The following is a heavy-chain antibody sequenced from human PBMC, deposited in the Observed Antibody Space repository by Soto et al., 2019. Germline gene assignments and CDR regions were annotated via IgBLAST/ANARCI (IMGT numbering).Heavy chain of an antibody. CDR1: GVSISSYY. CDR3: ARNSYSYYDILTGYYTSGNWFDP. J-gene: IGHJ5*02. D-gene: IGHD3-9*01. Sequence: SETLSLTCTVSGVSISSYYWSWIRQPPGKGLEWIGYIYYSGSTNYNPSLKSRVTISVDTSKNQFSLKLSSVTAADTAVYYCARNSYSYYDILTGYYTSGNWFDPWGQGTLVTVS. CDR2: IYYSGST. V-gene: IGHV4-59*08.